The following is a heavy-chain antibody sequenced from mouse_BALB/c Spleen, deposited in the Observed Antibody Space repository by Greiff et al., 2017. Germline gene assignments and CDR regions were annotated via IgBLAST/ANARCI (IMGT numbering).Heavy chain of an antibody. Sequence: QVQLQQPGAELVKPGAPVKLSCKASGYTFTSYWMNWVKQRPGRGLEWIGRIDPSDSETHYNQKFKDKATLTVDKSSSTAYIQLSSLTSEDSAVYYCARWGNGYDPYYAMDYWGQGTSVTVSS. CDR1: GYTFTSYW. D-gene: IGHD2-2*01. CDR2: IDPSDSET. V-gene: IGHV1-69*02. CDR3: ARWGNGYDPYYAMDY. J-gene: IGHJ4*01.